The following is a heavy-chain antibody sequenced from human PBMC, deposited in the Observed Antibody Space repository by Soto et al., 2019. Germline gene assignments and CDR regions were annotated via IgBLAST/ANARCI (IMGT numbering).Heavy chain of an antibody. CDR1: GFSLTTSGLG. CDR3: AHKSGRGIHNL. CDR2: IYWDDDK. J-gene: IGHJ2*01. D-gene: IGHD5-12*01. Sequence: QITLKESGPTLVKPTQTLTLTCTFSGFSLTTSGLGVGWIRQPPGKALEWLALIYWDDDKRHSPSLKSRLTITKDTSKNQVVLTMTNMDPVDTATYYCAHKSGRGIHNLWGRGTLVTVSS. V-gene: IGHV2-5*02.